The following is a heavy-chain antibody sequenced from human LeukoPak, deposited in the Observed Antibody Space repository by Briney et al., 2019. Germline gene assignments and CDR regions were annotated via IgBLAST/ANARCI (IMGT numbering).Heavy chain of an antibody. CDR2: IKQDGSEK. Sequence: GGSLRLSCAASGFTFSSYWMSWVRQAPGKGLEWVANIKQDGSEKYYVDSVKGRFTISRDNAKSSLYLQMNSLRAEDTAVYYCAREAGNYYYYMDVWGKGTTVTVSS. CDR3: AREAGNYYYYMDV. CDR1: GFTFSSYW. V-gene: IGHV3-7*01. D-gene: IGHD6-13*01. J-gene: IGHJ6*03.